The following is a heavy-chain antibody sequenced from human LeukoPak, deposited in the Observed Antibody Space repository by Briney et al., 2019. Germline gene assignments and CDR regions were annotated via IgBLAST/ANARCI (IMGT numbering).Heavy chain of an antibody. CDR2: IYPGDSDT. CDR3: VRFGLTSSLDY. Sequence: GEFLKISCKGSEYSFTSYWIGWVRQMPGKGLEWMGIIYPGDSDTRYSPSFQGQVTFSVDASISTAYLQLSGLRASDTAIYYCVRFGLTSSLDYWGQGTLVTVSS. CDR1: EYSFTSYW. J-gene: IGHJ4*02. D-gene: IGHD6-13*01. V-gene: IGHV5-51*01.